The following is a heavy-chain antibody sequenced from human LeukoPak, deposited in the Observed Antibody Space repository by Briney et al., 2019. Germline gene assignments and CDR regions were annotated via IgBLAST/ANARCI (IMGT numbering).Heavy chain of an antibody. CDR2: ISAYNGNT. CDR1: GYTFTSYG. Sequence: ASVKVSCKASGYTFTSYGISWVRQAPGQGLEWMGWISAYNGNTNYAQKLQGRVTMTTDTSTSTAYMELRSLRSDDTAVYYCARGNLNGQWLVPKFDYRGQGTLVTVSS. D-gene: IGHD6-19*01. J-gene: IGHJ4*02. V-gene: IGHV1-18*01. CDR3: ARGNLNGQWLVPKFDY.